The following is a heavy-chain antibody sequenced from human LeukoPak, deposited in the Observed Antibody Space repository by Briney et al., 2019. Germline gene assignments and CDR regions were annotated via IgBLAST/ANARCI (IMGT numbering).Heavy chain of an antibody. J-gene: IGHJ6*02. V-gene: IGHV3-74*03. CDR3: ARAYGMDV. CDR2: IKSDGTIT. Sequence: GGSLRLSCAASGFTVSYNYIYWVRQAPGKGPVWVSGIKSDGTITTYADSVKGRFTISRDNAKNTLYLQMNSLRAEDTAMYYCARAYGMDVWGQGTTVTVSS. CDR1: GFTVSYNY.